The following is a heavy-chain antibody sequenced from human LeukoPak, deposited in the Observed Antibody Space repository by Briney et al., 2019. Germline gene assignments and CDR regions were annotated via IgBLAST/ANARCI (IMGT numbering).Heavy chain of an antibody. CDR2: IYYSGST. V-gene: IGHV4-59*08. D-gene: IGHD3-10*01. CDR3: ARHYGSGSYYNPFDY. J-gene: IGHJ4*02. CDR1: GGSLSSYY. Sequence: SETLSLTCTVSGGSLSSYYCSWIRQPPGEGLEWIGYIYYSGSTNYNPSLKSRVTISVDTSKNRFSLKLSSVSAADTAVYYCARHYGSGSYYNPFDYWGQGTLVTVSS.